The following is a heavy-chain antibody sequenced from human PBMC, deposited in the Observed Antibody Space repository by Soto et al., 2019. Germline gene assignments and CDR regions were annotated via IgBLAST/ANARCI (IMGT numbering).Heavy chain of an antibody. J-gene: IGHJ3*02. D-gene: IGHD4-17*01. CDR2: ISGSGGST. V-gene: IGHV3-23*01. Sequence: GGSLRLSCAASGFTFSSYAMSWVRQAPGKGLEWVSAISGSGGSTYYADSVKGRFTISRDNSKNTLYLQMNSLRAENTAVYYCAKDHLYHRLATVTDDAFDIWGQGTMVTVSS. CDR1: GFTFSSYA. CDR3: AKDHLYHRLATVTDDAFDI.